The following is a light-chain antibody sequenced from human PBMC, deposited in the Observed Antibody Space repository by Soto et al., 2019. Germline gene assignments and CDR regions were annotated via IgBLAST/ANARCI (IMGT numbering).Light chain of an antibody. J-gene: IGKJ1*01. CDR2: GAS. V-gene: IGKV3-15*01. CDR3: QQYNNWPWT. CDR1: QSVSSN. Sequence: IVMTHSPATLSVSRGERAALSFRASQSVSSNLAWYQQKPGQAPRLLIYGASTRATGIPARFSGSGSGTEFTLTISSLQSEDFAVYYCQQYNNWPWTFGQGTKVDIK.